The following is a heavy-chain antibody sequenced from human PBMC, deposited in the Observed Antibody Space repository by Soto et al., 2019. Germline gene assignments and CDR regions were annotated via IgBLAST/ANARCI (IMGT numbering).Heavy chain of an antibody. CDR2: ISAYNGNT. V-gene: IGHV1-18*01. D-gene: IGHD3-10*01. CDR1: GYTFTSYG. CDR3: ARVTYGSGSYYRPNWYYYYYGMDV. J-gene: IGHJ6*04. Sequence: QVQLVQSGAEVKKPGASVKVSCKASGYTFTSYGISWVRQAPGQGLEWMGWISAYNGNTNYAQKLQGRVTMTTDTSASTAYMELRSMRSDDTAVYYCARVTYGSGSYYRPNWYYYYYGMDVWGKGTTVTVSS.